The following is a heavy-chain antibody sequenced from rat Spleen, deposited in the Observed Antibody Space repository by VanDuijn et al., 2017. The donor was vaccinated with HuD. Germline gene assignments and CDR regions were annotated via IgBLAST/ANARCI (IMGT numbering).Heavy chain of an antibody. V-gene: IGHV5-29*01. J-gene: IGHJ2*01. CDR3: ARRHYGYTDYFDY. Sequence: EVQLVESGGGLVQPGRSLKLSCAASGFTFSDYGMAWVRQGPTKGLEWVATISYGDRTGHSSTYYRDSVKGRFTISRDNAKSNLSLQMDSLRSEDTATYYCARRHYGYTDYFDYWGQGVMVTVSS. D-gene: IGHD1-6*01. CDR1: GFTFSDYG. CDR2: ISYGDRTGHSST.